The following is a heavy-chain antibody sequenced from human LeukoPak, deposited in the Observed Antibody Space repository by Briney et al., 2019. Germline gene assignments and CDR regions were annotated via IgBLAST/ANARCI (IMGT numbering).Heavy chain of an antibody. V-gene: IGHV3-48*01. J-gene: IGHJ4*02. CDR2: ISSNSSTI. Sequence: GGSLRLSCAASGFTFSSYSMNWVRQAPGKGLEWVSYISSNSSTIYYADSVKGRFTISRDNAKNSLYLQMNSLRAEDTAVYYCARGGIQLRACGYWGQGNLVTVSS. D-gene: IGHD5-18*01. CDR1: GFTFSSYS. CDR3: ARGGIQLRACGY.